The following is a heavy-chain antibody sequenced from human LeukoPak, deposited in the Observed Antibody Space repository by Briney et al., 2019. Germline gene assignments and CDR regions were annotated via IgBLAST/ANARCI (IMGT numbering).Heavy chain of an antibody. CDR1: GGTFSSNA. CDR3: ARGLGNDAFDI. CDR2: IIPIFGIA. V-gene: IGHV1-69*04. Sequence: ASVKVSCKASGGTFSSNAISWVRQAPGQGLEWMGRIIPIFGIANYAQKFQGRVTITADKSTSTAYMELSSLRSEDTAVYYCARGLGNDAFDIWGQGTMVTVSS. J-gene: IGHJ3*02. D-gene: IGHD1-1*01.